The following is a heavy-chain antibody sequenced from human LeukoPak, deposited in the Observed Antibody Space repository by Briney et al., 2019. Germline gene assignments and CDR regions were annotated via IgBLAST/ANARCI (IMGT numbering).Heavy chain of an antibody. CDR3: ARVGVRGIPRGYFDY. CDR2: INPNSGGT. D-gene: IGHD3-10*01. Sequence: ASVKVSCKASGYTFTGYYMHWVRQAPGQGLEWIGCINPNSGGTNYAQKFQGRVTMTRDTSISTAYMELSRLRSDDTAVYYCARVGVRGIPRGYFDYWGQGTLVTVSS. CDR1: GYTFTGYY. V-gene: IGHV1-2*02. J-gene: IGHJ4*02.